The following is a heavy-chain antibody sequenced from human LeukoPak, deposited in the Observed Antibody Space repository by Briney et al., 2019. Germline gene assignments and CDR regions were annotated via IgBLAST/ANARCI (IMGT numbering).Heavy chain of an antibody. Sequence: GGSLRLSCAASGFTFNSYGMHWVRQAPGKGLEWVAFIRYDGSIKYYADSVKGRFTISRDNSKNTVYLHMNSLRAEDTALYYCAKARSGVVAAATNYWGQGTLVTVSS. V-gene: IGHV3-30*02. CDR1: GFTFNSYG. J-gene: IGHJ4*02. CDR3: AKARSGVVAAATNY. CDR2: IRYDGSIK. D-gene: IGHD2-15*01.